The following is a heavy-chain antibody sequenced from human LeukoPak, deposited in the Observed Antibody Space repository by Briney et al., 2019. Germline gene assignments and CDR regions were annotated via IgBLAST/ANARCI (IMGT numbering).Heavy chain of an antibody. CDR1: GFTFSSYW. CDR3: ARDLDGSGNYHWFDP. V-gene: IGHV3-74*01. Sequence: GESLRLSCAASGFTFSSYWMHWVRQAPGKGLVWVSRINGDGSTTTYADSVKGRFTISRDNAKNTLYVQMNSLRVEDTAVYYCARDLDGSGNYHWFDPWGQGTLVTVSS. J-gene: IGHJ5*02. D-gene: IGHD3-10*01. CDR2: INGDGSTT.